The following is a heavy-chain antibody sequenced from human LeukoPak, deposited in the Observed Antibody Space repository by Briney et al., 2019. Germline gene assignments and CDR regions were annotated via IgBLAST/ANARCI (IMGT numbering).Heavy chain of an antibody. D-gene: IGHD2-21*01. CDR1: GFTFSDYY. V-gene: IGHV3-11*01. CDR3: AKGGCGGNYYFDY. CDR2: ISTSGNTM. Sequence: GGSLRLSCAASGFTFSDYYMSWIRQAPGKGLEWVSYISTSGNTMYYADSVKGRFTISRDNAKNSLYLQVNSLRAEATAVYYLAKGGCGGNYYFDYWGQGTLVTVSS. J-gene: IGHJ4*02.